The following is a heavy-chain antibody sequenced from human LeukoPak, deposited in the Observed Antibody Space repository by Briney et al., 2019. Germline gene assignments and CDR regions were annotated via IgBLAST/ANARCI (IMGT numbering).Heavy chain of an antibody. V-gene: IGHV3-21*01. CDR3: ARAVQWELPSDY. Sequence: GGSLRLSCAASGFTFSSYSMNWVRQAPGKGPEWVSSISSSSSYIYYADSVKGRFTISRDNAKNSLYLQMNSLRAEDTAVYYCARAVQWELPSDYWGQGTLVTVSS. D-gene: IGHD1-26*01. CDR2: ISSSSSYI. J-gene: IGHJ4*02. CDR1: GFTFSSYS.